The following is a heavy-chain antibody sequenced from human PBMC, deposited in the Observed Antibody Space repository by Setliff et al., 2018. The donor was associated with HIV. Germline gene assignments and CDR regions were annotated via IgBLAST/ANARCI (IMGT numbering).Heavy chain of an antibody. V-gene: IGHV1-46*01. CDR2: INPSGGST. CDR1: GYTFTSYY. J-gene: IGHJ3*02. Sequence: RASVKVSCKASGYTFTSYYRHWVRQAPGQGLEWMGIINPSGGSTSYAQKFQGRVTMTRDTSTSTVYMELSSLRSEDTAVYYCARGGARSHGATRVAGAFDIWGQGAMVTVSS. D-gene: IGHD1-26*01. CDR3: ARGGARSHGATRVAGAFDI.